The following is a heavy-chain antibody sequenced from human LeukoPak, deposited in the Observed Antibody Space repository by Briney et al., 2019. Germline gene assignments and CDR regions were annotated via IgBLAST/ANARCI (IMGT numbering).Heavy chain of an antibody. J-gene: IGHJ6*03. Sequence: GGSLRLSCAASGFTFSSYSMNWVRQAPGKGLEWVGRIKSKTDGGTTDYAAPVKGRFTISRDDSKNTLYLQMNSLKTEDTAVYYCTTVVSRGSYFYYYYYMDVWGKGTTVTVSS. CDR3: TTVVSRGSYFYYYYYMDV. CDR2: IKSKTDGGTT. V-gene: IGHV3-15*01. CDR1: GFTFSSYS. D-gene: IGHD1-26*01.